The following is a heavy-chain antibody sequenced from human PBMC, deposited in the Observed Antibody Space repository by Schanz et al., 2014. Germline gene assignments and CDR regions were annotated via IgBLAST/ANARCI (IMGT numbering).Heavy chain of an antibody. V-gene: IGHV3-23*04. CDR2: IGTSGGT. CDR1: GFTFSSYA. CDR3: ARKMKLGVYGGKGHDSLDI. Sequence: EAQLVESGGDLVQPGGSLRLSCSASGFTFSSYAMSWVRQAPGKGLEWVSTIGTSGGTNYAESVKGRFTISRDNSKNTLYLQMNTLRAEDTAVYYCARKMKLGVYGGKGHDSLDIWGQGTMVTVSS. J-gene: IGHJ3*02. D-gene: IGHD4-17*01.